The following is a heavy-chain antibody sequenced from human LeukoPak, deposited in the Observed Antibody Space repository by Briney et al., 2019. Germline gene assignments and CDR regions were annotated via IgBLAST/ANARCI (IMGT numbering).Heavy chain of an antibody. CDR2: IGTADDT. CDR3: AKEFYHGDYVFLDY. D-gene: IGHD4-17*01. J-gene: IGHJ4*02. Sequence: GGSLRLSCAASGFTFSTYDMHWVRQPTGKGLEWVSAIGTADDTYYPDSVKGRFTISRENVKNSLYLQMNSLRAEDTAVYYCAKEFYHGDYVFLDYWGQGTLVTVSS. V-gene: IGHV3-13*01. CDR1: GFTFSTYD.